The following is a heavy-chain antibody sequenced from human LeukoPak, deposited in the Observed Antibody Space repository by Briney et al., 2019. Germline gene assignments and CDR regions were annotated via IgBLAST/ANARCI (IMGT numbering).Heavy chain of an antibody. V-gene: IGHV4-59*01. Sequence: YXXXXXXXPXKGLXWIAYIYYSGSTNYNPSLKSRVTISVDTSKNQFSLKLSSVTAADTAVYYCARDHDYGDYFDYWGQGTLVTVSS. CDR1: Y. D-gene: IGHD4-17*01. CDR2: IYYSGST. CDR3: ARDHDYGDYFDY. J-gene: IGHJ4*02.